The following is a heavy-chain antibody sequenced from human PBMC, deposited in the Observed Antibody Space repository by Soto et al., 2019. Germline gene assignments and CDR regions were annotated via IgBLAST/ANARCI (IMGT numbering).Heavy chain of an antibody. CDR1: GFTFSSYA. CDR2: ISGSGGST. J-gene: IGHJ4*02. V-gene: IGHV3-23*01. CDR3: ARDVGAMVRGVKDY. Sequence: PGGSLRLSCAASGFTFSSYAMSWVRQALGKGLEWVSAISGSGGSTYYADSVKGRFTISRDNSKNTLYLQMNSLRAEDTAVYYCARDVGAMVRGVKDYWGQGTLVTVSS. D-gene: IGHD3-10*01.